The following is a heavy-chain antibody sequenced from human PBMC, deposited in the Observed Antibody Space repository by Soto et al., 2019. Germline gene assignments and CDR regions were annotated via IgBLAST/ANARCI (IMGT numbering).Heavy chain of an antibody. CDR1: GFTFSSYA. V-gene: IGHV3-23*01. CDR3: AKEVGYSSGYDYFDY. D-gene: IGHD6-19*01. J-gene: IGHJ4*02. CDR2: ISGSGVST. Sequence: EVQLLGSGGGLVQPGGSLRLSCAASGFTFSSYAMSWVRQAPGKGLEWVSGISGSGVSTHYADSVKGRFTISRDNSKNTLYLQMNSLRAEDMAAYYCAKEVGYSSGYDYFDYWGQGTLVTVSS.